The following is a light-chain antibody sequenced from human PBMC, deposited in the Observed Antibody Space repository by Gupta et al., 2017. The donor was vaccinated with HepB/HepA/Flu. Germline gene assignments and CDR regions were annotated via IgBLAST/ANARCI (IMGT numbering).Light chain of an antibody. J-gene: IGKJ2*02. CDR2: DAS. V-gene: IGKV1-33*01. CDR1: QDISNY. Sequence: DIKKNQSSFSLSASVRDRVTITCQASQDISNYLNWYQQKPGKAPKLLIYDASNLETGVPSRFSGSGSGTDFTFTISSLEAEDIATYYCQQYSNFPRTFGQGTKLEIK. CDR3: QQYSNFPRT.